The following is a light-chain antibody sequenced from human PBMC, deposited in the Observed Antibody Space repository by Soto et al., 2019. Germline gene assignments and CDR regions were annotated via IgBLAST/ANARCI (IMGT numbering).Light chain of an antibody. V-gene: IGLV4-69*01. CDR1: SGHSNYV. CDR2: LNSDGSH. J-gene: IGLJ2*01. Sequence: QLVLTQSHSASASLGASVKLTCTLSSGHSNYVIAWHQQQPEKGPRYLMKLNSDGSHSKGDGIPDRFSGSSSGAERYLTISSLQSEDEADYYCQTWDTGIRVFGGGTKLTVL. CDR3: QTWDTGIRV.